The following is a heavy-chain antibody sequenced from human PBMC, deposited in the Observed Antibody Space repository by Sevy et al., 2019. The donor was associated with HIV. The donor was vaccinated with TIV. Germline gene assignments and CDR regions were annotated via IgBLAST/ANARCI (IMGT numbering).Heavy chain of an antibody. CDR3: AREGIAVAGIGYYSDY. V-gene: IGHV3-33*01. Sequence: GGSLRLSCAASGFTFSSYGMHWVRQAPGKGLEWVAIIWYDGSNKKYADSVKGRFSISRDNSKNTLYLQMNSLRAEDTAVYYCAREGIAVAGIGYYSDYWGQGTLVTVSS. CDR2: IWYDGSNK. J-gene: IGHJ4*02. D-gene: IGHD6-19*01. CDR1: GFTFSSYG.